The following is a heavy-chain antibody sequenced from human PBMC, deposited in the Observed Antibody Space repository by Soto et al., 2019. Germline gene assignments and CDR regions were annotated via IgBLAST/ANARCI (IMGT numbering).Heavy chain of an antibody. Sequence: GGSLRLSCAASGFTFSSYAMHWVRQAPGKGLEWVAVISYDGSNKYYADSVKGRFTISRDNSKNTLYLQMNSLRAEDTAVYYCARDPSIAAAGTLDYWGQGTLVTVSS. J-gene: IGHJ4*02. CDR3: ARDPSIAAAGTLDY. CDR1: GFTFSSYA. D-gene: IGHD6-13*01. V-gene: IGHV3-30-3*01. CDR2: ISYDGSNK.